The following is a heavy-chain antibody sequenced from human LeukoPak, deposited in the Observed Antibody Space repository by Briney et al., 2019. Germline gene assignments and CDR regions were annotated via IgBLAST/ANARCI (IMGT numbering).Heavy chain of an antibody. CDR1: GFTFSSYA. Sequence: SGGSLRLSCAASGFTFSSYAMSWVRQAPGKGLEWVSAISGSGGSTYYADSVKGRFTISRDNSKNTLCLQMNSLRAEDTAVYYCAKVCSGSYYAFDIWGQGTMVTVSS. CDR2: ISGSGGST. D-gene: IGHD1-26*01. J-gene: IGHJ3*02. V-gene: IGHV3-23*01. CDR3: AKVCSGSYYAFDI.